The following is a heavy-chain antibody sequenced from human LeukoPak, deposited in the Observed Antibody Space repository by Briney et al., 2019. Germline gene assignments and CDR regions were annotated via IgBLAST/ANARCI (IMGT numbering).Heavy chain of an antibody. V-gene: IGHV3-7*01. J-gene: IGHJ3*02. D-gene: IGHD5-18*01. CDR3: AREKSGYSYGLNTFDI. Sequence: GGSLRLSCAASGFTFSSYWMSWVRQAPEKGLEWVANIKQDGSEKYYVDSVKGRFTISRDNAKNSLYLQMNSLRAEDTAVYYCAREKSGYSYGLNTFDIWGQGTMVTVSS. CDR2: IKQDGSEK. CDR1: GFTFSSYW.